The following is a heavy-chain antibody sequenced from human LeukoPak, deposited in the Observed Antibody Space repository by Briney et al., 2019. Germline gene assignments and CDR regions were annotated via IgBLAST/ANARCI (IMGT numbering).Heavy chain of an antibody. CDR3: ARGKTEQQLVPGVWFDP. D-gene: IGHD6-13*01. CDR1: GGSFSGYY. J-gene: IGHJ5*02. CDR2: INHSGST. Sequence: SETLSLTCAVYGGSFSGYYWSWIRQPPGKGLEWIGEINHSGSTYYNPSLKSRVTISVDRSKNQFSLKLSSVTAADTAVYYCARGKTEQQLVPGVWFDPWGQGTLVTVSS. V-gene: IGHV4-34*01.